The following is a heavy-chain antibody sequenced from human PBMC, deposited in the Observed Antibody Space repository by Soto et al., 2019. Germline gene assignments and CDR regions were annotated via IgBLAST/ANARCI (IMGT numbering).Heavy chain of an antibody. J-gene: IGHJ3*01. CDR1: GGSISSSHW. V-gene: IGHV4-4*02. Sequence: QVQLQESGPGLVKPSGTLSLTCAVSGGSISSSHWWTWVRQSPGKGLEYIGEISHSGTSNSNPSLKSLVTLSVDRSKNHFSLTLTSVTAAYTAVYYCARVVLSITRGAFDAWGQGTPVIVSS. CDR3: ARVVLSITRGAFDA. D-gene: IGHD1-20*01. CDR2: ISHSGTS.